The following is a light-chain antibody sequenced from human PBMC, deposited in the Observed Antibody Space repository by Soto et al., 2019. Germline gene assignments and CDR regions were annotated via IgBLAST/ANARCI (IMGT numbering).Light chain of an antibody. Sequence: EIVLTQSPGTLSLFPGEWDTLSCWASQSGTSNYLAWYQLKPGQAPRLVVYDASKRATGIPDRFSGSGSGTNFTLNISRLEPEDFAVYFCQQYGSSAPITFGRGTRLEIE. J-gene: IGKJ5*01. CDR3: QQYGSSAPIT. CDR2: DAS. V-gene: IGKV3-20*01. CDR1: QSGTSNY.